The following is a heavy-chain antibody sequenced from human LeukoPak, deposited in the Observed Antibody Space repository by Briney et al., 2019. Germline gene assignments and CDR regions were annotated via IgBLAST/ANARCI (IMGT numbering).Heavy chain of an antibody. CDR1: GLTLSSYS. J-gene: IGHJ4*02. CDR3: ARSRLWTSYFDY. V-gene: IGHV3-48*01. D-gene: IGHD6-25*01. CDR2: VSSRSATI. Sequence: GGSLRLSCAAVGLTLSSYSTNGGREAPGKGLGWGSYVSSRSATIYYADSVKGRFTISRDNAKNSLYLQMNSLRAEDTAVYYCARSRLWTSYFDYWGQGTLVTVSS.